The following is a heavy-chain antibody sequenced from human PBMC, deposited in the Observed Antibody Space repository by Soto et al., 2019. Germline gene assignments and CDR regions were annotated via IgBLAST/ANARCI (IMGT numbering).Heavy chain of an antibody. CDR1: GFTFSSYS. Sequence: GGSLRLSCAASGFTFSSYSMNWVRQAPGKGLEWVSSISSSSSYIYYADSVKGRFTISRDNAKNSLYLQMNSLRAEDTAVYYCAREVKENYYGSGSGEDGYWGQGTLVTVSS. J-gene: IGHJ4*02. D-gene: IGHD3-10*01. V-gene: IGHV3-21*01. CDR3: AREVKENYYGSGSGEDGY. CDR2: ISSSSSYI.